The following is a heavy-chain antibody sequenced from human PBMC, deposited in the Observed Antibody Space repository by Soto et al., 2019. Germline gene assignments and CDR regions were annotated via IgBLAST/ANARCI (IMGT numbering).Heavy chain of an antibody. CDR3: ARKNDGDYLGAFDI. D-gene: IGHD4-17*01. CDR1: GGSISSGGYY. Sequence: QVQLQESGPGLVKPSQTLSLTCTVSGGSISSGGYYWSWIRQPPGKGLEWIGYIYYSGSTYYNPSRKSRVTIAVDTSKNQFSLKLSSVTAADTAVYYCARKNDGDYLGAFDIWGQGTMVTVSS. V-gene: IGHV4-31*03. J-gene: IGHJ3*02. CDR2: IYYSGST.